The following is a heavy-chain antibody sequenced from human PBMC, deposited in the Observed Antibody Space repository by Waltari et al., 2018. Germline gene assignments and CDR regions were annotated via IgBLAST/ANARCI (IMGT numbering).Heavy chain of an antibody. D-gene: IGHD3-3*01. CDR3: AKRPFGVVSDDAFDI. CDR2: ISGGGGST. J-gene: IGHJ3*02. CDR1: GLTFSRYA. V-gene: IGHV3-23*01. Sequence: EVQLLVSGGGLVQPGGSLRLSCAASGLTFSRYAISWVRQAPGKGLEWVSTISGGGGSTYYADSVKGRFTIFRDNPKNTLYLQLNSLRAGDTAVYYCAKRPFGVVSDDAFDIWGQGTMVTVSS.